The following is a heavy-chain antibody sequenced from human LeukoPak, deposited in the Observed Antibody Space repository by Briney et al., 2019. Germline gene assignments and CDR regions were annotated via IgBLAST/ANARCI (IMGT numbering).Heavy chain of an antibody. V-gene: IGHV1-18*01. CDR2: ISAYNGNT. CDR3: ARAVRITIFGVVINNQYFDY. J-gene: IGHJ4*02. D-gene: IGHD3-3*01. Sequence: ASVKVSRKASGYTFTSYGISWVRQAPGQGLEWMGWISAYNGNTNYAQKLQGRVTMTTDTSTSTAYMELRSLRSDDTAVYYCARAVRITIFGVVINNQYFDYWGQGTLVTVSS. CDR1: GYTFTSYG.